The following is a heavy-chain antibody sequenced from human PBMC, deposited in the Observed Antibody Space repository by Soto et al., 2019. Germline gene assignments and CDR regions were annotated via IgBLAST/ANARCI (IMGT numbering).Heavy chain of an antibody. Sequence: EVQLVESGGGLAKPGGSLRLSCAASGFTVGTYSMNWVRQAPGKGLEWVSSISTSGEYIYYADSVKGRATISRDNAKNSLYLQMNSLRAEDTAVYYCARPLNDFGDYTDAFDVWGQGTLVTVSS. D-gene: IGHD4-17*01. J-gene: IGHJ3*01. V-gene: IGHV3-21*01. CDR3: ARPLNDFGDYTDAFDV. CDR1: GFTVGTYS. CDR2: ISTSGEYI.